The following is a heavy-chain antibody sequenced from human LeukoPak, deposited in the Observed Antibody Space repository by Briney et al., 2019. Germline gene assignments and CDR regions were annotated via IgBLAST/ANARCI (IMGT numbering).Heavy chain of an antibody. CDR3: ARVDRRDGYNFDY. J-gene: IGHJ4*02. Sequence: SQTLSLTCTVSGGPLTNGDYFWSWIRQPPGKGLEWIGYIYHSGSTYYNPSLKSRVTISVDRSKNQFSLKLSSVTAADTAVYYCARVDRRDGYNFDYWGQGTLVTVSS. V-gene: IGHV4-30-2*01. CDR2: IYHSGST. CDR1: GGPLTNGDYF. D-gene: IGHD5-24*01.